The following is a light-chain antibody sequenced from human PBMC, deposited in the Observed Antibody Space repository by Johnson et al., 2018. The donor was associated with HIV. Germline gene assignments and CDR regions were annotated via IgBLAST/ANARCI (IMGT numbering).Light chain of an antibody. CDR1: SSNIGNNY. CDR3: GTWDSSLSYNYD. V-gene: IGLV1-51*01. Sequence: QSVLTQPPSVSAAPGQKVTISCSGSSSNIGNNYVSWYQQLPGTAPKLLIYDNNKRPSGIPDRFSGSKSGTSATLGITGLQTGDEADYYCGTWDSSLSYNYDFGTGTKVTVL. J-gene: IGLJ1*01. CDR2: DNN.